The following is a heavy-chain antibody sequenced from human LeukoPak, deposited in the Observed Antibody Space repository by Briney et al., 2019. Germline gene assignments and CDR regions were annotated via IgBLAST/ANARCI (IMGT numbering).Heavy chain of an antibody. CDR1: GGSVSGGSISSYF. D-gene: IGHD2-2*01. CDR2: GFYSGST. CDR3: ERGGEYLNWFDP. V-gene: IGHV4-61*01. Sequence: SETLTLTCTVSGGSVSGGSISSYFWSWIRQPPGKGLEWIGYGFYSGSTNYNPSLKSRVTISVETSKNQFSLKLSSVTAADTAAYYCERGGEYLNWFDPWGQGTLVTVSS. J-gene: IGHJ5*02.